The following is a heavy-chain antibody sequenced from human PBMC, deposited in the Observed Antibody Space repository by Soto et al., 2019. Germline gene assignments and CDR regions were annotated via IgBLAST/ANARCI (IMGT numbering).Heavy chain of an antibody. CDR3: AREPPLLIWFGGLHD. D-gene: IGHD3-10*01. J-gene: IGHJ4*02. CDR2: IYYNGTT. CDR1: GGSISSPNFY. Sequence: PSETLSLTCTVSGGSISSPNFYWSWIRQHPGKGLEWIGHIYYNGTTYYNPTLKSRVSISVDTSKNQFSLKLSSVTAADTAVYYCAREPPLLIWFGGLHDWGRGSLVT. V-gene: IGHV4-31*03.